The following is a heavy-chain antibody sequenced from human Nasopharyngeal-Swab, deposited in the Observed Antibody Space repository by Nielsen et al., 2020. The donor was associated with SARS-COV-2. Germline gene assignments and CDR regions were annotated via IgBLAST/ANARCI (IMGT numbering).Heavy chain of an antibody. CDR3: ARDRSASWSALDV. CDR2: INPNSGDT. CDR1: GYTFTGYY. V-gene: IGHV1-2*04. D-gene: IGHD6-13*01. Sequence: ASVKVSCKASGYTFTGYYIHWVRQAPGQGLEWMGWINPNSGDTNYAQKFQGWVTMTRDTSISTAYMELSRLKSDDTAMYYCARDRSASWSALDVWGKGTTVTVSS. J-gene: IGHJ6*04.